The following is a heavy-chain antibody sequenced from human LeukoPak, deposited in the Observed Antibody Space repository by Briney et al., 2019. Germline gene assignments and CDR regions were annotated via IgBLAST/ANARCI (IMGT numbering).Heavy chain of an antibody. Sequence: GASVTVTCKASGYTFTGYYMHWVRQAPGQGLEWMGWINPSGGSTSYAQKFQGRVTMTRDRSTSTVYMELSSLRSEDTAVYYCARDIVVHNWFDPWGEGALVTVSS. CDR2: INPSGGST. CDR1: GYTFTGYY. CDR3: ARDIVVHNWFDP. V-gene: IGHV1-46*01. D-gene: IGHD2-15*01. J-gene: IGHJ5*02.